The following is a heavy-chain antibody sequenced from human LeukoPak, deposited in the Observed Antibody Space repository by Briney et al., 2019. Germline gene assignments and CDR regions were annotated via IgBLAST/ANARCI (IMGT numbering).Heavy chain of an antibody. CDR1: GYRFPSYW. CDR3: ARQRDGYNRDAFDI. CDR2: IYPGDSDT. V-gene: IGHV5-51*01. J-gene: IGHJ3*02. D-gene: IGHD5-24*01. Sequence: VESLKISCDGSGYRFPSYWIGWVRPTPGEGLEWMGIIYPGDSDTRYSPSFQGQVTISADKSVSTAYLQWSSLKASDTAIYYCARQRDGYNRDAFDIWGRGTMVTVSS.